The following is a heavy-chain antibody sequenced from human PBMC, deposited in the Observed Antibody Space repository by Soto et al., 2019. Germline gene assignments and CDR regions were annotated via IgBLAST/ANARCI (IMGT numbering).Heavy chain of an antibody. CDR2: ISSSGGDI. CDR1: GFSFNEYY. D-gene: IGHD2-2*01. V-gene: IGHV3-11*01. CDR3: ARTLGVSTIPS. J-gene: IGHJ4*02. Sequence: QVQLSESGGGLVKPGGSLRLSCAASGFSFNEYYMSWIRQAPGKGLEWVAYISSSGGDIFYSDSVQGRFTISRDNAKKSLYLQMNSLGAADTAVYYCARTLGVSTIPSWGQGTLVTVFS.